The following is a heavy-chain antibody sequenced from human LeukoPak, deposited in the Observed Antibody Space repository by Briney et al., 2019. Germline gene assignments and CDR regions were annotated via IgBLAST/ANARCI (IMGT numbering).Heavy chain of an antibody. D-gene: IGHD2-15*01. J-gene: IGHJ3*02. CDR2: IYYSGST. CDR3: ARHCSGWRDAFDI. V-gene: IGHV4-59*08. Sequence: PSETLSLTCTVSGGSISSYYWSWIRQPPGKGLEWIGYIYYSGSTNYNPSLKSRVTISVDTSKNQFSLKLSSVTAADTAVYYCARHCSGWRDAFDIWGQGTMVTASS. CDR1: GGSISSYY.